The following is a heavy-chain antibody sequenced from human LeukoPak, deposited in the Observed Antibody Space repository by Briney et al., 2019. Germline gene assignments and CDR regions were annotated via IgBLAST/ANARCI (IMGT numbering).Heavy chain of an antibody. CDR1: GFTFSSYS. CDR3: AREPEIMITFGGVIVPANSYFDY. V-gene: IGHV3-48*01. D-gene: IGHD3-16*02. J-gene: IGHJ4*02. CDR2: ISSSSSTI. Sequence: GGSLRLSCAASGFTFSSYSMNWVRQAPGKGLEWVSYISSSSSTIYYADSVKGRFTISRDNAKNSLYLQMNSLRAEDTAVYYCAREPEIMITFGGVIVPANSYFDYWGQGTLVTISS.